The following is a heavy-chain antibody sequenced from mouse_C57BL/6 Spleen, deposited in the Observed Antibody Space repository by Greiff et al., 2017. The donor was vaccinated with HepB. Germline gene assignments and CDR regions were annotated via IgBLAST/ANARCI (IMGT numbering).Heavy chain of an antibody. CDR3: AKKGYYGSNGYFDY. V-gene: IGHV2-5*01. J-gene: IGHJ2*01. CDR2: IWRGGST. D-gene: IGHD1-1*01. Sequence: VMLVESGPGLVQPSQSLSITCTVSGFSLTSYGVHWVRQSPGKGLEWLGVIWRGGSTDYNAAFMSRLSITKDNSKSQVFFKMNSLQADDTAIYYCAKKGYYGSNGYFDYWGQGTTLTVSS. CDR1: GFSLTSYG.